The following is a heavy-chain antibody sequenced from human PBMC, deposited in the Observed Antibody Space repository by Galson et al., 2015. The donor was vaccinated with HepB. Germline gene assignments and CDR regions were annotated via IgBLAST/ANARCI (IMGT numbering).Heavy chain of an antibody. Sequence: LSLTCAVSGGSIGSGGYSWSWIRQPPGKALEWIGYIYHSGSTYYNPSHKSRVTISLDRSKNHFSLKLTSVTAADTAVYYCANRYCTSTSCAFDPWGQGTLVTVSS. V-gene: IGHV4-30-2*01. D-gene: IGHD2-2*01. J-gene: IGHJ5*02. CDR2: IYHSGST. CDR1: GGSIGSGGYS. CDR3: ANRYCTSTSCAFDP.